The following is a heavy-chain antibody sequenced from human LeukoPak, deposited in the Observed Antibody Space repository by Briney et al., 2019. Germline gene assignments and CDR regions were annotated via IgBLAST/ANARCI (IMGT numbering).Heavy chain of an antibody. V-gene: IGHV5-51*01. D-gene: IGHD3-3*01. J-gene: IGHJ5*02. CDR2: IYPGDSDT. CDR3: ARTWNPGSRSTTIFVFDP. CDR1: GYSFTSYW. Sequence: GESLKISCKGSGYSFTSYWIGWVRQMPGKGLEWMGIIYPGDSDTRYSPSFQGQVTISADKSISTAYLQWSSLKASDTAMYYCARTWNPGSRSTTIFVFDPWGQGTLVTVSS.